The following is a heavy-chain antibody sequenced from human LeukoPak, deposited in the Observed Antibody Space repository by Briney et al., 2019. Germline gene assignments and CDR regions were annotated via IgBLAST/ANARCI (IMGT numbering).Heavy chain of an antibody. CDR1: GGSISSGDYY. V-gene: IGHV4-30-4*08. J-gene: IGHJ3*02. Sequence: SETLSLTCTVSGGSISSGDYYWSWIRQPPGKGLEWIGYIYYSGSTYYNPSLKSRVTISVDTSKNQFSLKLSSVTAADTAVYYCARVRNTAMVPDASDIWGQGTMVTVSS. CDR3: ARVRNTAMVPDASDI. D-gene: IGHD5-18*01. CDR2: IYYSGST.